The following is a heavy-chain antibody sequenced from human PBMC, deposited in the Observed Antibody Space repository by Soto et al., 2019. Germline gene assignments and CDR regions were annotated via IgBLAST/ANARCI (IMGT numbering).Heavy chain of an antibody. CDR3: TTLFTYYYDSSGYYPGDY. Sequence: GGSLRLSCAASGFTFSNAWRNWVRQAPGKGLEWVGRIKSKTDGGTTDYAAPVKGRFTISRDDSKNTLYLQMNSLKTEDTAVYYCTTLFTYYYDSSGYYPGDYWGQGTLVTVSS. D-gene: IGHD3-22*01. J-gene: IGHJ4*02. CDR2: IKSKTDGGTT. V-gene: IGHV3-15*07. CDR1: GFTFSNAW.